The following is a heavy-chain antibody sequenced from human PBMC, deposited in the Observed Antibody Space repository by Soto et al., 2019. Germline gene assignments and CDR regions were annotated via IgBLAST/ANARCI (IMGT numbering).Heavy chain of an antibody. CDR1: GFYFGSSW. Sequence: LRLSCAVSGFYFGSSWMTWVRQAPGRGLKWVATIKEDGSEKHYVDSLKGRFTIARDNAKNSLYLQMNSLRAEDTAVYYCANAEHPRRTLGFDYWGQGALVTVS. J-gene: IGHJ4*02. CDR3: ANAEHPRRTLGFDY. D-gene: IGHD1-7*01. CDR2: IKEDGSEK. V-gene: IGHV3-7*03.